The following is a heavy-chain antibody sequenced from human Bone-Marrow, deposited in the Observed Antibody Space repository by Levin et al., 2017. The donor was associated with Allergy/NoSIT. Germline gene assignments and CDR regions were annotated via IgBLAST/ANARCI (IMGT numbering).Heavy chain of an antibody. V-gene: IGHV3-48*01. J-gene: IGHJ4*02. CDR1: GFNFRSYS. Sequence: PGGSLRLSCTPFGFNFRSYSMVWVRQAPGKGLEWVSYISSTSTTIRYADSVKGRFTISRENADNSLFLQMNSLRADDTAIYYCARGSVLQYVDWSPEGSIIDYWGQGTRVTVSS. CDR2: ISSTSTTI. CDR3: ARGSVLQYVDWSPEGSIIDY. D-gene: IGHD3-9*01.